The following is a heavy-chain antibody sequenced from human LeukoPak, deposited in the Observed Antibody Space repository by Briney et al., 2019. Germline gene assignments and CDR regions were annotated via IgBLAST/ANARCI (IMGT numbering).Heavy chain of an antibody. D-gene: IGHD5-24*01. CDR2: IYYSGST. V-gene: IGHV4-59*08. CDR3: ARHVVEMAPMDV. CDR1: GGSISSHY. J-gene: IGHJ6*02. Sequence: PSETLSLTCTVSGGSISSHYWSWIRQPPGKGLEWIGYIYYSGSTNYNPSLKSRVTTSVDTSKNQFSLKLSSVTAADTAVYYCARHVVEMAPMDVWGQGTTVTVSS.